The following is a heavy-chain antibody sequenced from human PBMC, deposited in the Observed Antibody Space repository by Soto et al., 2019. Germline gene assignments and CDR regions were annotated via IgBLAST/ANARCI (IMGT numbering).Heavy chain of an antibody. CDR1: GFTFSSYA. Sequence: EVQLLESGGGLVQPGGSLRLSCAASGFTFSSYAMTWVRQAPGKGLEWVSTVSGSGGSIYRADSVKGRFTISRDNSKKPLYLKMNSLRAEDTAVYFCAKVAREGFGTGPFDYWGQGTLVTVSS. CDR2: VSGSGGSI. D-gene: IGHD3-10*01. V-gene: IGHV3-23*01. CDR3: AKVAREGFGTGPFDY. J-gene: IGHJ4*02.